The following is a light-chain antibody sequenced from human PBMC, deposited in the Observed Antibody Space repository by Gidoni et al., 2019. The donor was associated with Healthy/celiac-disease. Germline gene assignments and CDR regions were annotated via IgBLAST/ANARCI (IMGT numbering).Light chain of an antibody. CDR3: QQYNSYWT. CDR2: EAS. CDR1: PSISSW. J-gene: IGKJ1*01. Sequence: DIQMTQSPSTLSASVGDRVTITCRTNPSISSWLAWYQQKPGKAPKLLIYEASSLESGVPCRCSGSGSRTEFTLTISRLQHDDVANYYCQQYNSYWTFGQGTKVEIK. V-gene: IGKV1-5*03.